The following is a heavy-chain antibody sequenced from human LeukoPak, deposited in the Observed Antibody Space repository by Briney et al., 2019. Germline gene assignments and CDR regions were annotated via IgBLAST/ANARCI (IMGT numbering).Heavy chain of an antibody. D-gene: IGHD3-22*01. V-gene: IGHV5-51*01. CDR2: IYPGDSDT. J-gene: IGHJ4*02. CDR3: ATHYYDSSGYYDSDY. Sequence: GESLKISCKGSGYSCTSYWIGWVRQMPGKGLEWMGIIYPGDSDTRYSPSFQGQVTISADKSISTAYLQWSSLKASDTAMYYCATHYYDSSGYYDSDYWGQGTLVTVSS. CDR1: GYSCTSYW.